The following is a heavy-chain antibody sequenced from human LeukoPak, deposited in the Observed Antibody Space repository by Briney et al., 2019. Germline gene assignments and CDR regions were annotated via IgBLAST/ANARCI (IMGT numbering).Heavy chain of an antibody. J-gene: IGHJ5*02. CDR2: IHYSGSS. V-gene: IGHV4-59*01. D-gene: IGHD4-17*01. CDR1: GGSIRGYY. Sequence: SETLSLTCTVSGGSIRGYYWTWIRQPPGKGLEWLGYIHYSGSSNYSPSLKSRVTISVDTSKNQFFLRLNSVTAADTAVYYCAREGDYENWLDPWGQGTLVTVSS. CDR3: AREGDYENWLDP.